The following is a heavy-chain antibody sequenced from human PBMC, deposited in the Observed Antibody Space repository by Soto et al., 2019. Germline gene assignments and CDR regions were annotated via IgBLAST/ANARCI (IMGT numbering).Heavy chain of an antibody. Sequence: PSETLYLTCTVSGGSISHSYWSWLRLSPGKGLEWIGYIHYGGATTYNPSLKSRVTISLGTPKKHFYLNLRSVTAADTAVYFCARLHNSSDWTDFDFWGQGTRVTVSS. J-gene: IGHJ4*02. CDR2: IHYGGAT. V-gene: IGHV4-59*08. CDR1: GGSISHSY. D-gene: IGHD6-19*01. CDR3: ARLHNSSDWTDFDF.